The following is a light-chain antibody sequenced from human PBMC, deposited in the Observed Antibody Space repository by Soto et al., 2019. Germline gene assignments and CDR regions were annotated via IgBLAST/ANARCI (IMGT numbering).Light chain of an antibody. CDR2: EVN. Sequence: QSALTQPPSASGSPGQSVTIPCTGTSSDVGFYNYVSWFQQHPGKAPKLIIYEVNKRPSGVPDRFSGSKSGNTASLTVSGLQAEDEADYYCSSYAGINNLIFGGGTKLTVL. CDR1: SSDVGFYNY. V-gene: IGLV2-8*01. J-gene: IGLJ2*01. CDR3: SSYAGINNLI.